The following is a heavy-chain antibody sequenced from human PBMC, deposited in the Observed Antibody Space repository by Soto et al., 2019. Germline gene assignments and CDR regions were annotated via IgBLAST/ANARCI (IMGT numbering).Heavy chain of an antibody. CDR1: GGSISSGGYY. V-gene: IGHV4-31*03. J-gene: IGHJ6*02. CDR2: IYYSGST. CDR3: ARDGISYGMDV. Sequence: SETLSLTCTVSGGSISSGGYYWSWIRQHPGKGLEWIGYIYYSGSTYYNPSLKSRVTISVDTSKNQFSLKLSSVTAADTAVYYCARDGISYGMDVWGQGTTVTVSS. D-gene: IGHD1-26*01.